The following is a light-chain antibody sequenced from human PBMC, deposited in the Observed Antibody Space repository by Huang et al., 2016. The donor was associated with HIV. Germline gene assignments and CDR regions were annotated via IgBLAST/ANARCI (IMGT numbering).Light chain of an antibody. CDR1: QSIGDY. V-gene: IGKV1-39*01. J-gene: IGKJ3*01. CDR2: RSS. Sequence: DIQMTQSPSSLSASVGDRVTITCRTSQSIGDYLNWYQQRPGSAPKLLIYRSSILHSGVPSRFRGTGSGTDFTLTVSGLQFEDLATYYCQQSHSSPLTFGPGTKVDIK. CDR3: QQSHSSPLT.